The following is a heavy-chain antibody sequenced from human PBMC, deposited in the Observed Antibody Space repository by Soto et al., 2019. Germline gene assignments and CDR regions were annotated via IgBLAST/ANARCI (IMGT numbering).Heavy chain of an antibody. CDR1: GFTFSSYA. CDR2: ISYDGSNK. V-gene: IGHV3-30-3*01. J-gene: IGHJ6*02. CDR3: ARVRAARPGDYYYYGMDV. D-gene: IGHD6-6*01. Sequence: PGGSLRLYCAASGFTFSSYAMHWVRQAPGKGLEWVAVISYDGSNKYYADSVKGRFTISRDNSKNTLYLQMNSLRAEDTAVYYCARVRAARPGDYYYYGMDVWGQGTTVTVSS.